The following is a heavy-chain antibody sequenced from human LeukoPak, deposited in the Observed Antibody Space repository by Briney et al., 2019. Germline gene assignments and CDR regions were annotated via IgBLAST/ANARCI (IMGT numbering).Heavy chain of an antibody. CDR1: GFTFDDYA. CDR2: ISGDGGST. CDR3: AKDINYYDSSGYAY. J-gene: IGHJ4*02. V-gene: IGHV3-43*02. Sequence: GGSLRLSCAASGFTFDDYAMHWVRQAPGKGLEWVSFISGDGGSTYYADSVKGRFTISRDNSKNSLYLQMNSLRTEDTALYYCAKDINYYDSSGYAYWGQGTLVTVSS. D-gene: IGHD3-22*01.